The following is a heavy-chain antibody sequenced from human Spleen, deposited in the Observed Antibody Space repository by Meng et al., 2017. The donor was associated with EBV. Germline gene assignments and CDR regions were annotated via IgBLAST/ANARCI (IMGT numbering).Heavy chain of an antibody. CDR3: ARLGYGINYLDY. D-gene: IGHD4-17*01. Sequence: QGQLVQSGAEVQKPGASVKVSCKASGYTFTSYAFSWVRQAPGQGLEWMGWISLYNGNTNYAQKLQGRVTMTTNTSTSTAYMELRSLTSDDTAVYYCARLGYGINYLDYWGQGTLVTVSS. CDR1: GYTFTSYA. CDR2: ISLYNGNT. V-gene: IGHV1-18*01. J-gene: IGHJ4*02.